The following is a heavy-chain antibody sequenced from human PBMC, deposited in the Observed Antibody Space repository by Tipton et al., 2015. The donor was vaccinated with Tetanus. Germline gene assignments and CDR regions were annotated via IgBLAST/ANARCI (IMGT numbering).Heavy chain of an antibody. J-gene: IGHJ4*02. V-gene: IGHV4-34*01. CDR1: GGSFSGYY. D-gene: IGHD4-17*01. CDR2: INHSGST. Sequence: TLSLTCAVYGGSFSGYYWSWIRQPPGKGLEWIGEINHSGSTNYNPSLKGRVTISVDTSKNQFSLKLSSVTAADTAVYYCAREDYYGDYAGYWGQGTLVTVSS. CDR3: AREDYYGDYAGY.